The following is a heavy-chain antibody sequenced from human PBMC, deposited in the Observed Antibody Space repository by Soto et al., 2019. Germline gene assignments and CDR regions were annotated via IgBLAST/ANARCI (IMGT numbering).Heavy chain of an antibody. CDR3: ARTPRGPWELPYDYCGMYV. V-gene: IGHV3-30-3*01. Sequence: QVQLVESGGGVVQPGRSLRHSCAASGFTFSSYAMHWVRQAPGKGLEWVAVISYDGSNKYYADSVKGRFTISRDNCKNSLYLQKNSLRAEDTAVYYCARTPRGPWELPYDYCGMYVWGRGTTVTVSS. CDR1: GFTFSSYA. J-gene: IGHJ6*02. CDR2: ISYDGSNK. D-gene: IGHD1-26*01.